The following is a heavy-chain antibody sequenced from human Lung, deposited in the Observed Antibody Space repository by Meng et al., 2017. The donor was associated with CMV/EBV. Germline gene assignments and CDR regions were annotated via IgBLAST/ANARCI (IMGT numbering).Heavy chain of an antibody. CDR3: ARDRLFYDYGEHWYFEL. V-gene: IGHV3-66*01. D-gene: IGHD4-17*01. J-gene: IGHJ2*01. Sequence: GFTVGSHSMRWVRRAPGEGLEWVSVLYNDGSTNYADCVKGRFTVARDKSKNTLYLQMNSLRAENTAVYYCARDRLFYDYGEHWYFELWGRGTLVTVSS. CDR1: GFTVGSHS. CDR2: LYNDGST.